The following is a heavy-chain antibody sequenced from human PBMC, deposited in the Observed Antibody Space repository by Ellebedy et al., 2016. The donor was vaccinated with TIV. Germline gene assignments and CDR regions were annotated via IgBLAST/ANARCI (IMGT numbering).Heavy chain of an antibody. Sequence: GESLKISXAASGFTFSSNAMSWVRQAPGKGLEWVSGISESGGSTYYADSVKGRFAISRDNSKNTLYLQMNSLRAEDTAVYYCARVPGYSGRFDSWGQGTLVTVSS. D-gene: IGHD5-12*01. J-gene: IGHJ4*02. CDR3: ARVPGYSGRFDS. V-gene: IGHV3-23*01. CDR1: GFTFSSNA. CDR2: ISESGGST.